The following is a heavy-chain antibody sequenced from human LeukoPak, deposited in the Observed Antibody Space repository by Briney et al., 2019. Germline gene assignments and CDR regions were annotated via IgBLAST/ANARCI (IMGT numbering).Heavy chain of an antibody. J-gene: IGHJ4*02. V-gene: IGHV4-39*01. CDR1: GGSISSSSYH. D-gene: IGHD6-6*01. CDR2: IYYSGST. Sequence: PSETLSLTCTVSGGSISSSSYHWGWIRQPPGKGLEWIGSIYYSGSTYNNASLKSRVTISVDTSKNHFSLKLSSVTAADTAVYYCARHRSMAGRSYFDYWGQGTLVTVSS. CDR3: ARHRSMAGRSYFDY.